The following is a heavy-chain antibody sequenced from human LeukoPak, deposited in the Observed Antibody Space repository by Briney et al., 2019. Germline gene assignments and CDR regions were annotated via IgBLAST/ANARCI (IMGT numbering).Heavy chain of an antibody. J-gene: IGHJ4*02. CDR1: RFTFSSYA. CDR3: ATLKQWLHDLGFDY. Sequence: GSLRLSCAASRFTFSSYAMSWVRQAPGEGLEWVSAISGSGGSAYYADSVKGRFTISRDNSKNTLYLQMNSLRAEDTAVYYCATLKQWLHDLGFDYWGQGALVTVSS. D-gene: IGHD6-19*01. CDR2: ISGSGGSA. V-gene: IGHV3-23*01.